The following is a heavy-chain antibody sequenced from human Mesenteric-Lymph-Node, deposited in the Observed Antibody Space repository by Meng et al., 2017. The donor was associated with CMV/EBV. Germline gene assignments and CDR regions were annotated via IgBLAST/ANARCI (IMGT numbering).Heavy chain of an antibody. V-gene: IGHV1-69*10. Sequence: SLKFSCKASGGTFSSYAISWVRQAPGQGLEWMGGIIPILGIANYAQKFQGRVTITADKSTSTAYMELSSLRSEDTAVYYCARVVEGDNYGMDVWGQGTTVTVSS. CDR1: GGTFSSYA. CDR2: IIPILGIA. CDR3: ARVVEGDNYGMDV. J-gene: IGHJ6*02. D-gene: IGHD2-21*02.